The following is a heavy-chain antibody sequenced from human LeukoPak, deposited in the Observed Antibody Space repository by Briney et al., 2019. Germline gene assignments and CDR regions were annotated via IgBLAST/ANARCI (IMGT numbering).Heavy chain of an antibody. CDR2: IIPIFGTA. D-gene: IGHD2-2*01. Sequence: GASVKVSCKASGGTFSSYAISWVRQAPGQGLEWMGGIIPIFGTANYAQKFRGRVTITADKSTRTAYMELSSLRAEDTTVYYCARDRRYEVPAATFDYWGQGTLVTVSS. CDR3: ARDRRYEVPAATFDY. J-gene: IGHJ4*02. CDR1: GGTFSSYA. V-gene: IGHV1-69*06.